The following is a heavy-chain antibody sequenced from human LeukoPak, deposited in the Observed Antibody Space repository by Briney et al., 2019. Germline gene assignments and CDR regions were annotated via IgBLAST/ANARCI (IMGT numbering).Heavy chain of an antibody. CDR1: GVTFGSYG. J-gene: IGHJ4*02. CDR2: IIGSGDST. D-gene: IGHD4-17*01. CDR3: AKGSRHACDYWYYFDY. V-gene: IGHV3-23*01. Sequence: PGGSLRLSCAASGVTFGSYGMSWVRQAPGKGLEWVSAIIGSGDSTYYADSVKGRFTISRDNSKNTLYLQMNSLRAEDTAVYYCAKGSRHACDYWYYFDYWGQGSLVTVSS.